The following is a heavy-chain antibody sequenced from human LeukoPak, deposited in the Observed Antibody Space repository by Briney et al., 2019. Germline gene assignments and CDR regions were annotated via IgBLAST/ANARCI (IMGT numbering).Heavy chain of an antibody. V-gene: IGHV4-4*07. CDR2: IYTSGSI. CDR1: GGSISSYY. D-gene: IGHD6-6*01. Sequence: PSETLSLTCTVSGGSISSYYWSWVRQPAGKGLEWIGRIYTSGSINYNPSLKSRVTISVDKSKNQFSLKLSSVTAADTAVYYCARVGSSSSFYYYYYMDVWGKGTTVTVSS. CDR3: ARVGSSSSFYYYYYMDV. J-gene: IGHJ6*03.